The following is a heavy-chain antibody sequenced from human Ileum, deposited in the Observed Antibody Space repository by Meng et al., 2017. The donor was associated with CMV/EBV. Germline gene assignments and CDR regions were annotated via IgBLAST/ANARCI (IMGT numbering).Heavy chain of an antibody. D-gene: IGHD3-10*01. V-gene: IGHV3-53*01. J-gene: IGHJ4*02. CDR3: ARDSGGAGLDY. CDR2: IYSGGGT. CDR1: GITLSRGY. Sequence: GESLKISCVASGITLSRGYMTWVRQAAGKGLEWVSIIYSGGGTNYAGSVKGRFTISRDTSKNTVYLQMNSLTAEDTAIYYRARDSGGAGLDYWGQGTLVTVSS.